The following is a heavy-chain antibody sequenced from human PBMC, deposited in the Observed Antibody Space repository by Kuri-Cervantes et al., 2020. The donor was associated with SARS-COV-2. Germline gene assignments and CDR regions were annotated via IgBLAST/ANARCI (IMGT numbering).Heavy chain of an antibody. CDR3: ARDWGIDFWNGYYTSYYYGMDV. V-gene: IGHV3-48*01. Sequence: GGSLRLSCAASGFTFSSYSMNWVRQAPGKGLEWVSYISSSSSTIYYADSEKGRFTISRDNAKNSLYLQMDSLRAEDTAVYYCARDWGIDFWNGYYTSYYYGMDVWGQGTTVTVSS. CDR2: ISSSSSTI. J-gene: IGHJ6*02. CDR1: GFTFSSYS. D-gene: IGHD3-3*01.